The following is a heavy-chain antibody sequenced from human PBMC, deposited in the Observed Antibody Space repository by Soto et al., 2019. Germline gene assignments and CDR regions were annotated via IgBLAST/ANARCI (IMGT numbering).Heavy chain of an antibody. CDR3: ARAYYDRSGYAVDP. CDR2: IYKGGSI. CDR1: GGSISNDY. Sequence: SEILSLTCRVSGGSISNDYWTWIRQPPGKGLEWIGYIYKGGSINYNPSLKSRVTISVDTSNNQFSLKLSSVTAADTAVYYCARAYYDRSGYAVDPWGQGTLVTVSS. V-gene: IGHV4-4*09. D-gene: IGHD3-22*01. J-gene: IGHJ5*02.